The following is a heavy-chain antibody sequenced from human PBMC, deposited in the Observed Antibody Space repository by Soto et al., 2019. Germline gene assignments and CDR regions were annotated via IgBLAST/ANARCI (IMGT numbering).Heavy chain of an antibody. Sequence: GGSLRLSCAASGFTFSSYGMHWVRQAPGKGLEWVAVIWYDGSNKYYADSVKGRFTISRDNSKNTLYLQMNSLRAEDTAVYYCARDTAMVDYYYYYMDVWGKGTTVTVSS. J-gene: IGHJ6*03. D-gene: IGHD5-18*01. V-gene: IGHV3-33*01. CDR2: IWYDGSNK. CDR1: GFTFSSYG. CDR3: ARDTAMVDYYYYYMDV.